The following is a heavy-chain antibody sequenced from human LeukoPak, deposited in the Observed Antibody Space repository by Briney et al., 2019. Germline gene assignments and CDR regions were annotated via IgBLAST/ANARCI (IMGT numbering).Heavy chain of an antibody. Sequence: GGSLRLSCAASGFTFSSYSMNWVRQAPGKGLEWVSSISSSSSYIYYADSVKGRFTISRDNAKNSLYLQTNSLRVEDTAVYYCARDSRLGEMFIDYWGQGTLVTVSS. CDR1: GFTFSSYS. CDR2: ISSSSSYI. CDR3: ARDSRLGEMFIDY. D-gene: IGHD4-17*01. V-gene: IGHV3-21*01. J-gene: IGHJ4*02.